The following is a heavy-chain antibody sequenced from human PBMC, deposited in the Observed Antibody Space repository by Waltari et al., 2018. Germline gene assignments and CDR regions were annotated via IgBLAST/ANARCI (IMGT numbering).Heavy chain of an antibody. V-gene: IGHV4-38-2*01. J-gene: IGHJ5*02. D-gene: IGHD3-22*01. Sequence: QVQLQESGPGLVKPSETLSLTCAVSGYSISSGYYWGWIRQPPGKGLEWIGSIYHSGSTCYNPSLKSRVTISVDTSKNQFSLKLSSVTAADTAVYYCAADSSLNWFDPWGQGTLVTVSS. CDR1: GYSISSGYY. CDR3: AADSSLNWFDP. CDR2: IYHSGST.